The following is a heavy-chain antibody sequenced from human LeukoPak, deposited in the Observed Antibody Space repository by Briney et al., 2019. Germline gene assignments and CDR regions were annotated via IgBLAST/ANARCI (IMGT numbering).Heavy chain of an antibody. Sequence: PGGSLRLSCAASGFTFSSYAMHWVRQAPGKGLEWVAVISYDGGNKYYADSVKGRFTISRDNSKNTLYLQMNSLRAEDTAVYYCARSALPYCSGGSCYYFDYWGQGTLVTVSS. CDR1: GFTFSSYA. CDR2: ISYDGGNK. J-gene: IGHJ4*02. V-gene: IGHV3-30*04. CDR3: ARSALPYCSGGSCYYFDY. D-gene: IGHD2-15*01.